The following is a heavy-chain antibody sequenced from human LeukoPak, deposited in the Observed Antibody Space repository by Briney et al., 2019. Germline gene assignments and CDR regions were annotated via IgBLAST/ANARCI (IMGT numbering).Heavy chain of an antibody. V-gene: IGHV3-9*01. CDR2: ISWNSGSI. Sequence: PGRSLRLSCAASGFTFDDYAMHWVRQAPGKGLEWVSGISWNSGSIGYADSVKGRFTISRDNAKNSLYLQMNSLRAEDTALYYCTRRNSWALDYWGQGTLVTVSS. D-gene: IGHD1-14*01. CDR3: TRRNSWALDY. J-gene: IGHJ4*02. CDR1: GFTFDDYA.